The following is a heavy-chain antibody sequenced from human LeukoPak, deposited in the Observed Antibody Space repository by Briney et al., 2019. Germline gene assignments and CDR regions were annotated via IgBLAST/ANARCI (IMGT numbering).Heavy chain of an antibody. CDR1: GYTFTSYG. D-gene: IGHD6-6*01. CDR3: ARHQYSSSSNWFDP. Sequence: ASVKVSCKASGYTFTSYGISRVRQAPGQGLEWMGWISAYNGNTNYAQKLQGRVTMTTDTSTSTAYMELRSLRSDDTAVYYCARHQYSSSSNWFDPWGQGTLVTVSS. J-gene: IGHJ5*02. CDR2: ISAYNGNT. V-gene: IGHV1-18*01.